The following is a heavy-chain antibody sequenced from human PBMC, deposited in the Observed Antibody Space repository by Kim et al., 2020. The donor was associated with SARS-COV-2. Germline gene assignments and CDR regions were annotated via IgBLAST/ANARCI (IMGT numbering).Heavy chain of an antibody. V-gene: IGHV3-30*07. D-gene: IGHD2-2*01. J-gene: IGHJ6*02. CDR3: ARVVVPAARYYYYGMDV. Sequence: VNGRITISRDNSNNTLYLQMNSLRSEDTAVYYCARVVVPAARYYYYGMDVWGQGTTVTVSS.